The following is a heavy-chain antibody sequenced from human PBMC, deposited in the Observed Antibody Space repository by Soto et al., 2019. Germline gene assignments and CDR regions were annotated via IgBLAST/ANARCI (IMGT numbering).Heavy chain of an antibody. Sequence: GGSLRLSCAASGFTFSSYGMHWVRQAPGKGLEWVAVISYDGSNKYYADSAKGRFTISRDNSKNTLYLQMNSLRAEDTAVYYCARDPGQDEAMDYWGQGTLVTVSS. CDR3: ARDPGQDEAMDY. CDR2: ISYDGSNK. V-gene: IGHV3-30*03. CDR1: GFTFSSYG. J-gene: IGHJ4*02.